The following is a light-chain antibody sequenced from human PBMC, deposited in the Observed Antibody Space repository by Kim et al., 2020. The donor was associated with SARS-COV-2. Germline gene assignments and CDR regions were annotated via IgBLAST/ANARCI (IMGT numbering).Light chain of an antibody. CDR2: GSS. V-gene: IGKV1-9*01. Sequence: ASVGDSVDITCRASQEVTTYVAWYQQEPGKAPKLLLSGSSSLESGVPARFSGTGSGRDFTRTVSSLQPQDFATYYCQQSRDSPLTVGPGDKVDSK. CDR1: QEVTTY. J-gene: IGKJ3*01. CDR3: QQSRDSPLT.